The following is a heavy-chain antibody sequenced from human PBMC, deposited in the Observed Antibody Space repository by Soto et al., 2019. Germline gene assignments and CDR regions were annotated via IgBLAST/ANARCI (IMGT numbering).Heavy chain of an antibody. J-gene: IGHJ6*02. CDR2: IRGSGGST. CDR1: GFTFSSYA. D-gene: IGHD6-19*01. V-gene: IGHV3-23*01. Sequence: GGSLRLSCAASGFTFSSYAMSWVRQAPGKGLEWVSAIRGSGGSTYYADSVKGRFTISRANSKNTLYLQMNSLRAEDTAVYYCAKVAGNTYYYGMDVWGQGTTVTVSS. CDR3: AKVAGNTYYYGMDV.